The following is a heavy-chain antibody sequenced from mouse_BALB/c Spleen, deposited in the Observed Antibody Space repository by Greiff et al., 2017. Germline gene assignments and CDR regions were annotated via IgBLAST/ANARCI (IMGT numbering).Heavy chain of an antibody. CDR1: GYTFTSYW. CDR2: INPSNGRT. CDR3: ARHGNYDY. Sequence: QVQLKQPGAELVQPGASVKLSCKASGYTFTSYWMHWVKQRPGQGLEWIGEINPSNGRTNYNEKFKSKATLTVDKSSSTAYMQLSSLTSEDSAVYYCARHGNYDYWGQGTTLTGSS. J-gene: IGHJ2*01. D-gene: IGHD2-1*01. V-gene: IGHV1S81*02.